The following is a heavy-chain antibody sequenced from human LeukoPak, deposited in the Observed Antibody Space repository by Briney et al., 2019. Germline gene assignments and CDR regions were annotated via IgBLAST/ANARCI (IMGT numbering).Heavy chain of an antibody. CDR3: ARDIGGRYSWYYFDY. CDR1: GASISSWY. D-gene: IGHD2-8*01. Sequence: SETLSLICTVSGASISSWYWSWIRQPPGKGLEWIGYMYYSGSTNYNPSLKSRVTMSVDTSKNHFSLKMSSVTAADTAVYYCARDIGGRYSWYYFDYWGRGTLVTVSS. V-gene: IGHV4-59*01. J-gene: IGHJ4*02. CDR2: MYYSGST.